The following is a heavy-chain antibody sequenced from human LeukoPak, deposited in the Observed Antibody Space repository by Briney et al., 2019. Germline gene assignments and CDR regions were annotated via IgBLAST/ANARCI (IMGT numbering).Heavy chain of an antibody. J-gene: IGHJ6*03. CDR2: ISSSSSTI. Sequence: PGGSLRLSCAASGFTFSSYTMNWVRQAPGKGLEWVSYISSSSSTIYYTDSVKGRFTISRDNARNSLYLQMNSLRAEDTAVYYCAREGEEWLGCSYNYYMDVWGKGTTVTVSS. D-gene: IGHD6-19*01. CDR3: AREGEEWLGCSYNYYMDV. V-gene: IGHV3-48*01. CDR1: GFTFSSYT.